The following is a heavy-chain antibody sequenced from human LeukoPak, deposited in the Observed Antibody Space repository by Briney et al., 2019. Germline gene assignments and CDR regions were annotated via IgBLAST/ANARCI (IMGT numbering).Heavy chain of an antibody. V-gene: IGHV3-11*04. J-gene: IGHJ5*01. CDR2: ISGSGDTL. CDR3: TRDPRHFDS. Sequence: GGSLRLSCAASGFNFSDYQMSWIRQAPGKGLEWISYISGSGDTLYYADSVKGRFTISRDNAKNSLYLQMSSLRVEDTAVYYCTRDPRHFDSCGQGTLVTVSS. CDR1: GFNFSDYQ. D-gene: IGHD6-6*01.